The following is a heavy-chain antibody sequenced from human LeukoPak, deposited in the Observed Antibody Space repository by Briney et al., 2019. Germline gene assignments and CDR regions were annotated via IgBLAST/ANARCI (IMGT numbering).Heavy chain of an antibody. J-gene: IGHJ4*02. CDR2: SRNKANSYTT. Sequence: GGSLRPSCAASGFTFSDHYMDWVRQTPGKGLEWVGRSRNKANSYTTEYAASVKGRFTTSRDDSKNSLFLQMNSLKTDDTAVYYCARASRSGSYFFYWGQGTLVTVSS. CDR1: GFTFSDHY. CDR3: ARASRSGSYFFY. D-gene: IGHD1-26*01. V-gene: IGHV3-72*01.